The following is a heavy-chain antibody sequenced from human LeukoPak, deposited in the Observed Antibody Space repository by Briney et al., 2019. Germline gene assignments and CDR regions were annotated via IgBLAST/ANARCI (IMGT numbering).Heavy chain of an antibody. CDR1: GFTFSSYS. V-gene: IGHV3-48*01. CDR2: ISSSSSTI. CDR3: ARDHGDDAFDI. J-gene: IGHJ3*02. Sequence: GGSLRLSCAASGFTFSSYSMNWVRQAPGKGLEWVSYISSSSSTIYYADSVKGRFTISRDNAKNSLYLQMNSLRAEDTAVYYCARDHGDDAFDIWGQGTMVTVSS.